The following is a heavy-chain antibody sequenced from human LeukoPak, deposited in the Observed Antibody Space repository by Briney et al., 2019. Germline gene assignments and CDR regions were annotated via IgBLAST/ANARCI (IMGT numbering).Heavy chain of an antibody. Sequence: GASVKVSCKASGYTFTSYGISWVRQAPGQGLEWMGWISAYNGITNYAQKLQGRVTMTTDTSTSTAYMELRSLRSDDTAVYYCARDQAVAGKRGVYNWFDPWGQGTLVTVSS. CDR1: GYTFTSYG. D-gene: IGHD6-19*01. CDR2: ISAYNGIT. CDR3: ARDQAVAGKRGVYNWFDP. V-gene: IGHV1-18*04. J-gene: IGHJ5*02.